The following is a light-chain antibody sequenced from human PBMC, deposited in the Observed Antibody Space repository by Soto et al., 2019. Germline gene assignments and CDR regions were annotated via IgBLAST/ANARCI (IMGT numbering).Light chain of an antibody. CDR3: QQYYNPPRA. J-gene: IGKJ1*01. CDR2: WAS. CDR1: QSLLYSSNNKNY. V-gene: IGKV4-1*01. Sequence: DIVMTQSPDSLAVSLGERATINCKSSQSLLYSSNNKNYLAWYQQKPGQPPKLLIYWASTRESGVPDRFSGSGSGTDFTLSISSLQAEDVAVYYCQQYYNPPRAFGQGTKVELK.